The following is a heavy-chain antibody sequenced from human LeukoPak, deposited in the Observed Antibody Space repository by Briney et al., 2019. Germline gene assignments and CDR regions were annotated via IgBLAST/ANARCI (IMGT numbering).Heavy chain of an antibody. CDR1: GGSISSYY. J-gene: IGHJ3*02. Sequence: SETLSLTCTVSGGSISSYYWSWIRQPPGKGLEWIGYIYYSGSTNYNPSLKSRVTIPVDTSKNQFSLKLSSVTAADTAVYYCARRCGGDCYDAFDIWGQGTMVTVSS. CDR2: IYYSGST. V-gene: IGHV4-59*01. D-gene: IGHD2-21*02. CDR3: ARRCGGDCYDAFDI.